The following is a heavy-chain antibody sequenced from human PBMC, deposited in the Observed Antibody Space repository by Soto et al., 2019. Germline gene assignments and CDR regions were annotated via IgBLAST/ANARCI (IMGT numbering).Heavy chain of an antibody. CDR1: GYSFTSYG. V-gene: IGHV1-18*01. CDR2: ISPYNGHT. Sequence: ASVKVSCKASGYSFTSYGISWVRRAPGQGLEWMGWISPYNGHTQFVQRFQGRVSMTTDTSTKTAYMELRNLRSDDTAHYYCARDLTIVPATPPRLENYGMDVWGQGTMVTVSS. J-gene: IGHJ6*02. D-gene: IGHD2-2*01. CDR3: ARDLTIVPATPPRLENYGMDV.